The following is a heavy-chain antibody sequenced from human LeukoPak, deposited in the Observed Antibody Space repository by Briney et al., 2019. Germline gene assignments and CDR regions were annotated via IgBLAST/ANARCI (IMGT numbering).Heavy chain of an antibody. D-gene: IGHD6-19*01. J-gene: IGHJ4*02. CDR3: ARASGWYDAYFDY. CDR1: GFTFSSYS. CDR2: ISSSSSYI. V-gene: IGHV3-21*01. Sequence: GGSLRLSCAASGFTFSSYSMNWVRQAPGKGLEWVSSISSSSSYIYYADPVKGRFTISRDNAKNSLYLQMNSLRAEDTAVYYCARASGWYDAYFDYWGQGTLVTVSS.